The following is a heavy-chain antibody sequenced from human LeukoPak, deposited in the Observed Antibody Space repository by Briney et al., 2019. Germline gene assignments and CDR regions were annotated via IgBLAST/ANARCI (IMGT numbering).Heavy chain of an antibody. J-gene: IGHJ4*02. CDR2: ISGSGGST. D-gene: IGHD3-3*01. V-gene: IGHV3-23*01. CDR1: GFTFSSYA. CDR3: AKELRVYDFWSGYFPGGFDY. Sequence: GGSLRLSCAASGFTFSSYAMSWVRQAPGKGLEWVSAISGSGGSTYYADSVKGRFTISRDNSKNTLYLQMNSLRAEDTAVYYCAKELRVYDFWSGYFPGGFDYWGQGTLVTVSS.